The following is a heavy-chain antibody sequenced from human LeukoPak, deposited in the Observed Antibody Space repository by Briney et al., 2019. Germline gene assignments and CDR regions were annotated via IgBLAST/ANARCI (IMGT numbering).Heavy chain of an antibody. J-gene: IGHJ4*02. CDR2: INGDGSST. V-gene: IGHV3-74*01. CDR1: GFTLSYYW. Sequence: GGSLRLSCAASGFTLSYYWMHWVRQGPGKGLVWVSTINGDGSSTNYADSVKGRFTISRDNAKNTLYLQMNSLRAEDTAVYYCARGRYYFDYWGQGTLVTVSS. CDR3: ARGRYYFDY.